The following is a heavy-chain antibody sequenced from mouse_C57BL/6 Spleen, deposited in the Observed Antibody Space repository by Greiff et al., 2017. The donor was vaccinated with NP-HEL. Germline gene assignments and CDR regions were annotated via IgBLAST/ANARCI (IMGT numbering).Heavy chain of an antibody. J-gene: IGHJ2*01. CDR3: TSDGYYGSFDY. D-gene: IGHD2-3*01. CDR1: GFNIKDDY. CDR2: IDPENGDT. V-gene: IGHV14-4*01. Sequence: VQLKESGAELVRPGASVKLSCTASGFNIKDDYMHWVKQRPEQGLEWIGWIDPENGDTEYASKFQGKATITADTSSNTAYLQLSSLTSEDTAVYYCTSDGYYGSFDYWGQGTTLTVSS.